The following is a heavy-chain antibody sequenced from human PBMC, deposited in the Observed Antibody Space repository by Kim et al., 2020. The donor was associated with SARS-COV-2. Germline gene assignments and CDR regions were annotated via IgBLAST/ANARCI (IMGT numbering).Heavy chain of an antibody. Sequence: GGSLRLSCAASGFTFSNYAMSWVRQAPGKGLEWVSGFSISGRNTYYADSVKGRFTISRDNSKNTLYLQMNSLRAEDTAIYYCSKYARRMDVWGQGPTVT. J-gene: IGHJ6*01. V-gene: IGHV3-23*01. CDR2: FSISGRNT. CDR1: GFTFSNYA. CDR3: SKYARRMDV.